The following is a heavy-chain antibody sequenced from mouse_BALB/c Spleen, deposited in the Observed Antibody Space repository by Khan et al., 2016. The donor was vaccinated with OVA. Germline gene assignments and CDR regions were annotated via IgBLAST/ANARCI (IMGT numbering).Heavy chain of an antibody. V-gene: IGHV5-6-4*01. CDR1: GFTFSTYT. J-gene: IGHJ2*01. Sequence: EVELVESGGGLVKPGGSLKLSCAASGFTFSTYTMSWVRQTPEKRLEWVATISSGGSYTYYPDSVKGRFIISRDTAMNTLNLQMSSLKSEDTAMYYCTRDRIMRAVYFDYWGQGTTLTVSS. CDR2: ISSGGSYT. CDR3: TRDRIMRAVYFDY. D-gene: IGHD1-1*01.